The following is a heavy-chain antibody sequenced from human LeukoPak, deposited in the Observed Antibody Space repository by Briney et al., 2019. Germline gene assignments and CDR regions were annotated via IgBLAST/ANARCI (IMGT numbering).Heavy chain of an antibody. J-gene: IGHJ4*02. CDR2: IHHSEST. V-gene: IGHV4-38-2*02. D-gene: IGHD7-27*01. CDR1: GYSISTGYY. CDR3: ARGFRGDNFDY. Sequence: PSETLSLTCTVSGYSISTGYYWDWIRQPPGKGLEWIGTIHHSESTDYNPSLKSRVTISLHPSKNQFSLKLSSVTAADTAVYYCARGFRGDNFDYWGQGTLVTVSS.